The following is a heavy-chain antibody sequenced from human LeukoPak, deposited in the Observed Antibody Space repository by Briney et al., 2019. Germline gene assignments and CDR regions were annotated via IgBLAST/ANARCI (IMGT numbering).Heavy chain of an antibody. V-gene: IGHV1-46*03. CDR3: ARLYDISNSWFDP. Sequence: ASVKVSCKASGYTFTSYYMHWVRQAPGQGLEWMGMIYPSGGSTSYAQKFQGRVTMTRDTSTSIAYMKMSSLRSEDTAVYYCARLYDISNSWFDPWGQGTLVSVSS. CDR1: GYTFTSYY. D-gene: IGHD3-9*01. J-gene: IGHJ5*02. CDR2: IYPSGGST.